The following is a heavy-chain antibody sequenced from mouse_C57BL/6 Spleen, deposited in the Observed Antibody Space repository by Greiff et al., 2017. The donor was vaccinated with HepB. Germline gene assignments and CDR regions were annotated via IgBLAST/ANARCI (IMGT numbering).Heavy chain of an antibody. CDR1: GYTFTSYW. Sequence: VQLQQPGAELVKPGASVKMSCKASGYTFTSYWITWVKQRPGQGLEWIGDIYPGSGSTNYNEKFKSKATLTVDTSSSTAYMQLSSLTSEDSAVYYCARTGVYYDYDGHWGQGTTLTVSS. CDR2: IYPGSGST. CDR3: ARTGVYYDYDGH. D-gene: IGHD2-4*01. V-gene: IGHV1-55*01. J-gene: IGHJ2*01.